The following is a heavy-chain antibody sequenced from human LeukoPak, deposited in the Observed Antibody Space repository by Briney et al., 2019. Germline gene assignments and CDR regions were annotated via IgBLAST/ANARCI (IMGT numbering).Heavy chain of an antibody. CDR3: ARDGRGDRSTVTRVDY. Sequence: SETLSLTCTVSGGSISSSSYYWGWIRQPPGKGLEWIGSIYYSGSTYYNPSLKSRVTISVDTSKNQFSLKLSSVTAADTAVYYCARDGRGDRSTVTRVDYWGQGTLVTVSP. D-gene: IGHD4-17*01. CDR1: GGSISSSSYY. V-gene: IGHV4-39*07. CDR2: IYYSGST. J-gene: IGHJ4*02.